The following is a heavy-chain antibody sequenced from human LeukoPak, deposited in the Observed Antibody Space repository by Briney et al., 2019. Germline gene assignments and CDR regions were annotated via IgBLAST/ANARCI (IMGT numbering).Heavy chain of an antibody. J-gene: IGHJ4*02. Sequence: PSETLSLTCAVYGGSFSGYYWSWIRQPPGKGLEWIGYIYYSGSTYYNPSLKSRVTISVDTSKNQFSLKLSSVTAADTAVYYCARGVMSDRSSTSCYDYWGQGTLVTVSS. CDR3: ARGVMSDRSSTSCYDY. D-gene: IGHD2-2*01. V-gene: IGHV4-34*09. CDR1: GGSFSGYY. CDR2: IYYSGST.